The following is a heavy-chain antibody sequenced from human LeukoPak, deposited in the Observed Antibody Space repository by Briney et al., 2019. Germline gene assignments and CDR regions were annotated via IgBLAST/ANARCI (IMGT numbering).Heavy chain of an antibody. CDR3: ARASYFDSSGSADY. CDR1: GFTFSSYG. D-gene: IGHD3-22*01. V-gene: IGHV3-33*01. J-gene: IGHJ4*02. Sequence: GGSLRLSCAASGFTFSSYGMPWVRQAPGKGLEWVAVIWYDGSNKYYADSVKGRFTISRDNSKNTLYLQMNSLRAEDTAVYYCARASYFDSSGSADYWGQGTLVTVSS. CDR2: IWYDGSNK.